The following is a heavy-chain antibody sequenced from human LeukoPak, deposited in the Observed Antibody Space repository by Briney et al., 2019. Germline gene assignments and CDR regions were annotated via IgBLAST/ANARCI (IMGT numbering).Heavy chain of an antibody. D-gene: IGHD2-2*01. V-gene: IGHV3-21*01. CDR1: GFTFDRSW. J-gene: IGHJ4*02. CDR3: ARGLPAAPANDY. Sequence: PGGSLRLSCAASGFTFDRSWMSWVRQAPGKGLEWVSSISSSSSHIYYADSVKGRFTISRDNAKTSLYLQMSSLRAEDSAVYYCARGLPAAPANDYWGQGTLVTVSS. CDR2: ISSSSSHI.